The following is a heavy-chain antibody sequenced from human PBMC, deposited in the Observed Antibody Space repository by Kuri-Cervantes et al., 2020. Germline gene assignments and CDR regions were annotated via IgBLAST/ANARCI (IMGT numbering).Heavy chain of an antibody. CDR1: GFTFNNYY. D-gene: IGHD4-11*01. CDR3: ARGSTRLDY. V-gene: IGHV3-11*01. J-gene: IGHJ4*02. CDR2: ISTSGSPI. Sequence: GESLKISCAASGFTFNNYYMSWIRQVPGKGLEWVSYISTSGSPIYYADSVKGRFTISRDSAKSSLFLQMNSLRAEDTAVYYCARGSTRLDYWGQGTLVTVSS.